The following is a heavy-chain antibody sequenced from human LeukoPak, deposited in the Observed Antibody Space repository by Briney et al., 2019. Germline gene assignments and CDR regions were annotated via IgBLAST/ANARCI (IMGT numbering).Heavy chain of an antibody. CDR1: GGSFSGYY. J-gene: IGHJ4*02. D-gene: IGHD3-22*01. Sequence: PSETLSLTCAVYGGSFSGYYWSWIRQPPGKGLEWIGEINHSGSTNYNPSLKSRVTISVDTSKNQFSLKLSSVTAADTAVYYCARVPYDSSGYHDFDYWGQGTLVTVSS. V-gene: IGHV4-34*01. CDR3: ARVPYDSSGYHDFDY. CDR2: INHSGST.